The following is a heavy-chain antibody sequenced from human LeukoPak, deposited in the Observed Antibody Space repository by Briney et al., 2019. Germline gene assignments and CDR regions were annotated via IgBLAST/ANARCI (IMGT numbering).Heavy chain of an antibody. J-gene: IGHJ4*02. Sequence: SETLSLTCTVSGDSISSGYYWGWIRQPPGKGLEWIGSVFYGGSTYYNPSLKSRVTISVDTSKNQFSLRLSFLTAADTAMYYCAAGFDYWGQGTLVTVSS. CDR1: GDSISSGYY. CDR3: AAGFDY. V-gene: IGHV4-38-2*02. CDR2: VFYGGST.